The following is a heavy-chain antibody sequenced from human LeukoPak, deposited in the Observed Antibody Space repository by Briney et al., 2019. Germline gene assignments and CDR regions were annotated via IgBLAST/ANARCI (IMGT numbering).Heavy chain of an antibody. CDR1: GFTFSTYW. CDR3: H. CDR2: IKSDGST. Sequence: GGSLRLSCAASGFTFSTYWMHWVRQAPGKGLVWVSRIKSDGSTNCADSVKGRFTISRDNAKNTVSLQMNSLRPEDTGVYYRHWGQGTLVTVSS. V-gene: IGHV3-74*01. J-gene: IGHJ1*01.